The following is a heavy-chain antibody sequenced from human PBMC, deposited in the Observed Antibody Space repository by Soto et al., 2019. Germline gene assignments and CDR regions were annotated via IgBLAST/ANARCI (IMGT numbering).Heavy chain of an antibody. CDR1: GGSIRSGTYY. Sequence: QLQLQESGPGLVKPSETLSLTCTVSGGSIRSGTYYWGWIRQPPGKGLEWIGAIYHSGTTFYNPSLQRRATISVDTSKTQFSLRLRSVTAADTAVYYCARHDSGNYYVAYWGQGTLVTVSS. J-gene: IGHJ4*02. V-gene: IGHV4-39*01. CDR2: IYHSGTT. CDR3: ARHDSGNYYVAY. D-gene: IGHD1-26*01.